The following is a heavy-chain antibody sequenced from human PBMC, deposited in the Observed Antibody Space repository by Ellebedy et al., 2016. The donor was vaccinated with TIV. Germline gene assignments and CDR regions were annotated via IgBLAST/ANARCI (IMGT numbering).Heavy chain of an antibody. CDR2: IIPIFGTT. CDR1: GGTFSSYA. Sequence: AASVKVSCKASGGTFSSYAISWVRQAPGQGLEWMGGIIPIFGTTNYAQKFQGRVTITADGSTSTAYMELSSLRSEDTAIYYCAGGFIPRQQLLNWFDPWGQGTLVTVSS. CDR3: AGGFIPRQQLLNWFDP. J-gene: IGHJ5*02. D-gene: IGHD6-13*01. V-gene: IGHV1-69*13.